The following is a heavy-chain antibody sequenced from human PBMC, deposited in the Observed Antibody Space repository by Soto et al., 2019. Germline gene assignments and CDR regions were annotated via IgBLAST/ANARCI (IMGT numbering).Heavy chain of an antibody. V-gene: IGHV4-34*01. Sequence: SETLSLTCAVYGGSFSGYYWSWIRQPPGKGLEWIGEINHSGSTNYNPSLKSRVTISVDTSKNQFSLKLSSVTAADTAVYYCARGCRNGEGYYYYGMDVWGQGTTVTVSS. CDR3: ARGCRNGEGYYYYGMDV. CDR1: GGSFSGYY. CDR2: INHSGST. D-gene: IGHD3-10*01. J-gene: IGHJ6*02.